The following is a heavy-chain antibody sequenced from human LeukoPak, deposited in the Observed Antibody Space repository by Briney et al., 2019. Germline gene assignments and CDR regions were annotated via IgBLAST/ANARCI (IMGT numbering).Heavy chain of an antibody. J-gene: IGHJ4*02. CDR2: ISGGGGST. CDR1: GFTFSSYG. V-gene: IGHV3-23*01. CDR3: AKDRTDYYFDY. Sequence: PGGSLRLSCAASGFTFSSYGMHWVRQAPGKGLEWVSGISGGGGSTYYADSVKGRFTISRDNSKNTLYLQMDSLRAEDTAVYYCAKDRTDYYFDYWGQGTLVTVSS.